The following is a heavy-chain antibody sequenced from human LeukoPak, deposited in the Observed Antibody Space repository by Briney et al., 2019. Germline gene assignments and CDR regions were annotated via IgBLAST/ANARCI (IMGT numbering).Heavy chain of an antibody. D-gene: IGHD1-26*01. CDR2: ISFVGQT. Sequence: PSETLSLTCTVSGVSIDNSYGYFWVWLRQPPGKGLEWIGSISFVGQTFYNSSLESRATLSVDNSRNHFSPRLRSVTAADTAVFYCARLVYSDPNYFDYWGQGSLVTVSS. CDR3: ARLVYSDPNYFDY. CDR1: GVSIDNSYGYF. V-gene: IGHV4-39*02. J-gene: IGHJ4*02.